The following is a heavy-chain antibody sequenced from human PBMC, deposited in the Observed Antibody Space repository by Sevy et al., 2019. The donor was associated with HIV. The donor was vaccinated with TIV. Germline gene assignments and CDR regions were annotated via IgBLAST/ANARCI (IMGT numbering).Heavy chain of an antibody. V-gene: IGHV3-30*02. CDR1: GFTFGTYD. Sequence: GESLKISCAASGFTFGTYDMHWVRQATGKGLECVAYIRYDGSNKYYGDSVRGRFTISRDNSKSTLYVQLNRLRAEDTSVYYCARGRKTTQEWLEELDYYYGMDVWGQGPSVTVSS. CDR3: ARGRKTTQEWLEELDYYYGMDV. J-gene: IGHJ6*02. CDR2: IRYDGSNK. D-gene: IGHD2-8*01.